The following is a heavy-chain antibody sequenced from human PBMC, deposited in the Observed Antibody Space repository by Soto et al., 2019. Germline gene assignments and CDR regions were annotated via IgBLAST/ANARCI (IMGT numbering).Heavy chain of an antibody. CDR3: AKVTEWVGATVDY. CDR1: GFTFSSYA. Sequence: ASVKVSCAASGFTFSSYAMSWVRQAPGKGLEWVSAISGSGGSTYYADSVKGRFTISRDNSKNTLYLQMNSLRAEDTAVYYCAKVTEWVGATVDYWGQGTLVTVSS. J-gene: IGHJ4*02. CDR2: ISGSGGST. D-gene: IGHD1-26*01. V-gene: IGHV3-23*01.